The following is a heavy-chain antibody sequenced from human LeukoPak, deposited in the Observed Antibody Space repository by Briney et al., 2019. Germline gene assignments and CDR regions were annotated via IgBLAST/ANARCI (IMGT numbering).Heavy chain of an antibody. CDR1: GFTFSSYS. J-gene: IGHJ4*02. CDR3: ARDSSSWYYFDY. Sequence: AGTLRLSCAASGFTFSSYSMNWVRQAPGKGLEWVSSISSSSYIYYADSVKGRFTISRDNAKNSLYLQMNSLRAEDTAVYYCARDSSSWYYFDYWGQGALVTVSS. CDR2: ISSSSYI. V-gene: IGHV3-21*01. D-gene: IGHD6-13*01.